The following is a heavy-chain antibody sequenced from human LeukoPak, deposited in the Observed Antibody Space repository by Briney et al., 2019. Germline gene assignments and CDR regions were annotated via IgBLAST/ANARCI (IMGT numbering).Heavy chain of an antibody. V-gene: IGHV4-59*08. CDR3: ARHSAQIAVAGPYFDY. CDR1: GGSISSYY. Sequence: PSETLSLTCTVSGGSISSYYWSWIRQPPGKGLEWIGYIYYSGSANYNPSLKSRVTISIDTSKNQFSLKLSSVTAADTAVYYCARHSAQIAVAGPYFDYWGQGTLVTVSS. D-gene: IGHD6-19*01. J-gene: IGHJ4*02. CDR2: IYYSGSA.